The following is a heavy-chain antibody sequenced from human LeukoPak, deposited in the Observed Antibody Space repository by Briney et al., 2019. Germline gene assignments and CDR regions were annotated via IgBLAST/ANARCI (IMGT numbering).Heavy chain of an antibody. V-gene: IGHV3-48*03. CDR1: GFTFSSHE. D-gene: IGHD4-11*01. Sequence: GGSLRLSCAASGFTFSSHEMNWVRQAPGKGLEGVSYISSSGSSKYYADSVKGRFTISRDNAKNSLYLQMSSLRAEDTAVYYCARGGGNDYKYNAFDIWGQGTMVTVSS. J-gene: IGHJ3*02. CDR3: ARGGGNDYKYNAFDI. CDR2: ISSSGSSK.